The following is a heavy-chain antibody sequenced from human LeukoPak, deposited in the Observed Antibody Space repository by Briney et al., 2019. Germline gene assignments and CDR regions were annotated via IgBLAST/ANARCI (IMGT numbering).Heavy chain of an antibody. J-gene: IGHJ5*02. D-gene: IGHD3-10*01. V-gene: IGHV4-39*07. CDR3: ASAPTYYYGSGLAGFDP. CDR1: GGSISSYY. Sequence: SETLSLTCTVSGGSISSYYWGWIRQPPGKGLEWIGSIYYSGSTYYNPSLKSRVTISVDTSKNQFSLKLSSVTAADTAVYYCASAPTYYYGSGLAGFDPWGQGTLVTVSS. CDR2: IYYSGST.